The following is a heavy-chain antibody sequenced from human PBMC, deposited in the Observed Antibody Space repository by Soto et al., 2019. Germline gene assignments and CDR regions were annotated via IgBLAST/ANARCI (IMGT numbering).Heavy chain of an antibody. CDR3: ARYCSSNSCLLDY. J-gene: IGHJ4*02. D-gene: IGHD2-2*01. CDR2: IYYSGST. Sequence: SETLSLTCTVSGGSIGSSSYYWGWIRQPPGKGLEWIGSIYYSGSTYYNPSLKSRVTISVDTSKNQFSLKLSSVTAADTAVYYCARYCSSNSCLLDYWGQGTPVTVSS. CDR1: GGSIGSSSYY. V-gene: IGHV4-39*01.